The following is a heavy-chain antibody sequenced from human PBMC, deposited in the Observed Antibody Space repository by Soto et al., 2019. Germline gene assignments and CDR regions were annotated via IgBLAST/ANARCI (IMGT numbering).Heavy chain of an antibody. CDR1: GFTFSSYD. V-gene: IGHV3-23*01. Sequence: DVQLLESGGGLVQPEGSLRLSCAASGFTFSSYDMGWVRQAPGKGLEWVAVVSIGGSTHYAASVRGRFTISRDNSKNTLSLQLHSLTAGDTAVYVRANRRGAGGHVAYWGQGALVTVSS. J-gene: IGHJ4*02. CDR2: VSIGGST. CDR3: ANRRGAGGHVAY. D-gene: IGHD2-15*01.